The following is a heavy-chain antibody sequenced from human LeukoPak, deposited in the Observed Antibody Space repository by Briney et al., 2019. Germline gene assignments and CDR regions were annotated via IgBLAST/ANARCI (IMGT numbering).Heavy chain of an antibody. CDR3: ARAHIVEATIDY. V-gene: IGHV3-21*01. Sequence: GGSLRLSCAASGFTFSSYSMNWVRQAPGKGLEWVSSISSSSSYIYYADSVKGRFTISRDNAKNSLYLQMNSLRAEDTAVYYCARAHIVEATIDYWGQGTLVTVSS. D-gene: IGHD1-26*01. J-gene: IGHJ4*02. CDR2: ISSSSSYI. CDR1: GFTFSSYS.